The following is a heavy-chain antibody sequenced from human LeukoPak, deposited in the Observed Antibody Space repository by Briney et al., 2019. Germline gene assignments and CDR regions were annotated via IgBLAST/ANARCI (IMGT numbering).Heavy chain of an antibody. CDR3: TTGIAAVDY. CDR2: IKSKTDGGTT. V-gene: IGHV3-15*01. CDR1: GSTFSNAW. D-gene: IGHD6-6*01. J-gene: IGHJ4*02. Sequence: GGSLRLSCAASGSTFSNAWMSWVRQAPGKGLEWVSRIKSKTDGGTTDYAAPVKGRFTISRDDSKNTLYLQMNSLKTEDTAVYYCTTGIAAVDYWGQGTLVTVSS.